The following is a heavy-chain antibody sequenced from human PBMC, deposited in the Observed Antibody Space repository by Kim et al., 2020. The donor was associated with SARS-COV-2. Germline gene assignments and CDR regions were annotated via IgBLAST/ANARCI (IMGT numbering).Heavy chain of an antibody. CDR2: INSDGTTT. CDR3: ARRQFSSGWHYFDY. CDR1: GFTFSSHW. Sequence: GGSLRLSCAASGFTFSSHWMHWVRQAPGKGLVWVSRINSDGTTTSYADSVKGRFTISRDNAKNTMYLQMTSLRAEDSAVYYCARRQFSSGWHYFDYWGQG. D-gene: IGHD6-19*01. J-gene: IGHJ4*02. V-gene: IGHV3-74*01.